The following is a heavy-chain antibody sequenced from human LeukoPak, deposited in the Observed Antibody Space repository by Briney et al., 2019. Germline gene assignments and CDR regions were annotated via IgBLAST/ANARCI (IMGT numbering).Heavy chain of an antibody. CDR1: GFTFSSYA. Sequence: PGGSLRLSCAASGFTFSSYAMSWVRQAPGKGLEWVSAISGSGGSTYYADSVKGRFTISRDNSKNTLYLQMNSLRAEDTAVYYCAKEPFITMIVGAPFDYWGQGALVTVSS. CDR2: ISGSGGST. D-gene: IGHD3-22*01. CDR3: AKEPFITMIVGAPFDY. V-gene: IGHV3-23*01. J-gene: IGHJ4*02.